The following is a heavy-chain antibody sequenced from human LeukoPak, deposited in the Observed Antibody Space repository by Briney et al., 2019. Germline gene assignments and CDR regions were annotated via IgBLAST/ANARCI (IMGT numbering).Heavy chain of an antibody. CDR3: ARFPVGAFRAYYYYGMDV. CDR1: GFTVSSNY. V-gene: IGHV3-53*01. J-gene: IGHJ6*02. D-gene: IGHD1-26*01. CDR2: IYSGGST. Sequence: QPGGSLRLSCAASGFTVSSNYMSWVRQAPGKGLEWVSVIYSGGSTYYADSVKGRFTISRDNSKNTLYLQMNSLRAEDTAVYYCARFPVGAFRAYYYYGMDVWGQGTTVTVSS.